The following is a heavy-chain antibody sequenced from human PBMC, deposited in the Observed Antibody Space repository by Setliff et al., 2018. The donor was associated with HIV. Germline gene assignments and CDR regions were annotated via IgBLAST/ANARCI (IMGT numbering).Heavy chain of an antibody. CDR3: VRDGAGHYDNRGYFGNFNF. CDR2: IIPIFGTT. V-gene: IGHV1-69*13. D-gene: IGHD3-22*01. J-gene: IGHJ4*02. CDR1: GGAFSSYA. Sequence: ASVKVSCKASGGAFSSYAISWVRQAPGQGLEWMGGIIPIFGTTNYLQKFQGRITLTADDVTSTAYMELRSLRSDDTAMYYCVRDGAGHYDNRGYFGNFNFWGQGTPVTVSS.